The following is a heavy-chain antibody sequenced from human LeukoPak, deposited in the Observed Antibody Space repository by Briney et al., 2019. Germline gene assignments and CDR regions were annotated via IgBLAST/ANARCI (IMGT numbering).Heavy chain of an antibody. CDR3: ADSSGWLTDLDY. V-gene: IGHV3-30-3*01. Sequence: PGGSLRLSCAASGFTFSSYAMHWVRQAPGKGLEWVAVMSYDGSNKYYADSVKGRFTISRDNSKNTLYLQMNSLRAEDTAVYYCADSSGWLTDLDYWGQGTLVTVSS. CDR2: MSYDGSNK. D-gene: IGHD6-19*01. J-gene: IGHJ4*02. CDR1: GFTFSSYA.